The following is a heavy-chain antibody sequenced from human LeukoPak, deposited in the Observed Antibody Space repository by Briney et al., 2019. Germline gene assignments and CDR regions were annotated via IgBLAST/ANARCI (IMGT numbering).Heavy chain of an antibody. CDR1: GFTFSSYW. V-gene: IGHV3-7*02. J-gene: IGHJ4*02. Sequence: GGSLRLSCAASGFTFSSYWMSWVRQAPGEGLEWVANIKQDGTEKYYMDSVKGRFSISRDNAKNTLYLQMNSLRAEDTAVFYCARVRDISGHWGFLDYWGQGILVTVSS. CDR3: ARVRDISGHWGFLDY. CDR2: IKQDGTEK. D-gene: IGHD6-19*01.